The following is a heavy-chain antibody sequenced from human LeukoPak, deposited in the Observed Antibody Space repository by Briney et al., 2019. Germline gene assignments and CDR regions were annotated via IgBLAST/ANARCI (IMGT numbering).Heavy chain of an antibody. CDR1: DLAFTIST. CDR3: AVDKGLYPSDY. Sequence: SVKCACKARDLAFTISTVEWVRHARGQRLEWIGWIVVGSYNTNYAQKFQERVTITRDMSTSTASMELSSLRPEDTAVYYCAVDKGLYPSDYWGQGTLVTVSS. CDR2: IVVGSYNT. V-gene: IGHV1-58*01. J-gene: IGHJ4*02. D-gene: IGHD2-8*01.